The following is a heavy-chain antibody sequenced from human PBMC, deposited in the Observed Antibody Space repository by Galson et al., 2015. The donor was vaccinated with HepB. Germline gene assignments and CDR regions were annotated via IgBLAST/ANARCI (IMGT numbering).Heavy chain of an antibody. J-gene: IGHJ4*02. CDR1: GFTFSSYA. V-gene: IGHV3-23*01. CDR2: FSGPVATT. CDR3: AKATSGTCSGANCYCFDF. Sequence: SLRLSCAASGFTFSSYAMSWVRQTPEKGLEWVSTFSGPVATTYHAASVKGRFTISRDNSKNTLSLQMNGLRADDTAVYYCAKATSGTCSGANCYCFDFWGQGALVTVSS. D-gene: IGHD2-15*01.